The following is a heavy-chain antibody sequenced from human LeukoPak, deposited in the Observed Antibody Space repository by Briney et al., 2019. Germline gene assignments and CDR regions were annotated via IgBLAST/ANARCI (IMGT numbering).Heavy chain of an antibody. CDR2: ISSSGSTK. CDR3: ARDGGYYDSSGYSFDY. D-gene: IGHD3-22*01. J-gene: IGHJ4*02. Sequence: GGSLRLSCAASEFTFSSYEMNWVRQAPGKGLEWVSYISSSGSTKYYADSVKGRFTISRDNAKNSLYLQMNSLRAEDTAVYYCARDGGYYDSSGYSFDYWGQGTLVTVSS. CDR1: EFTFSSYE. V-gene: IGHV3-48*03.